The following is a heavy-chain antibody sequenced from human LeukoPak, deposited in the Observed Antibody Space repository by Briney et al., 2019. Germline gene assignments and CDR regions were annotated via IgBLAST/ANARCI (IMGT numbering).Heavy chain of an antibody. CDR3: ATLSYYDFWSGYYMDY. CDR2: IKSKTDGGTT. CDR1: GFTFSNAW. D-gene: IGHD3-3*01. Sequence: GGSLRLSCAASGFTFSNAWMSWVRQAPGKGLEWVGRIKSKTDGGTTDYAALVKGRFTISRDDSKNTLYLQMNSLKTEDTAVYYCATLSYYDFWSGYYMDYWGQGTLVTVSS. J-gene: IGHJ4*02. V-gene: IGHV3-15*01.